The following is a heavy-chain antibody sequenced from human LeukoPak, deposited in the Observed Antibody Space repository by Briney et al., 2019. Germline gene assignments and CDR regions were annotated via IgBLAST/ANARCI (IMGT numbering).Heavy chain of an antibody. Sequence: SETLSLTCAVYGGSFSGYYWSWIRQPPGKGREWIGEINHSGSTNYNPSLKSRVTITADTSKNQFSLKLSSVTAADSAVYYCARGRGVTPEGCYFDYWGQGTLVTVSS. D-gene: IGHD3-10*01. CDR3: ARGRGVTPEGCYFDY. CDR2: INHSGST. CDR1: GGSFSGYY. V-gene: IGHV4-34*01. J-gene: IGHJ4*02.